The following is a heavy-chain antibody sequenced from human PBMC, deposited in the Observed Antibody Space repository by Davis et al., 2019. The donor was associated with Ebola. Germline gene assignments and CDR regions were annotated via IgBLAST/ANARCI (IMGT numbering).Heavy chain of an antibody. D-gene: IGHD6-19*01. CDR3: ARDFSGESSGWYGIVDY. CDR2: ISYDGSNK. Sequence: GESLKISCAASGFTFSSYGMHWVRQTPGKGLEWVAVISYDGSNKYYADSVKGRFTISRDNSKNTLYLQMNSLRAEDTAVYYCARDFSGESSGWYGIVDYWGQGTLVTVSS. CDR1: GFTFSSYG. J-gene: IGHJ4*02. V-gene: IGHV3-30*03.